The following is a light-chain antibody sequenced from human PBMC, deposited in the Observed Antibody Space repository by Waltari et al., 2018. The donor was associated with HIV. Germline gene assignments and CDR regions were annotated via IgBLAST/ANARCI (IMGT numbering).Light chain of an antibody. CDR1: SSDVGGYIY. V-gene: IGLV2-23*02. Sequence: QSALTQPASVSGSPGQSLTISCTGTSSDVGGYIYVSWYQQHPGKAPKLMIYDVSKRPPGVFNRFSGSKSGNTASLTISGLQAEDEADYYCCSYAGSSTLVFGGGTKLTVL. CDR2: DVS. J-gene: IGLJ2*01. CDR3: CSYAGSSTLV.